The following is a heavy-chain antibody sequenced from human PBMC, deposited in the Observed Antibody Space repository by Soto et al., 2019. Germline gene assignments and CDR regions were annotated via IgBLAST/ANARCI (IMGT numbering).Heavy chain of an antibody. CDR1: GFTFSSYS. CDR3: ARVKPPTYYDFWSGYLDV. J-gene: IGHJ6*04. D-gene: IGHD3-3*01. CDR2: ISSSSSTI. Sequence: GGSLRLSCAASGFTFSSYSMNWVRQAPGKGLEWVSYISSSSSTIHYADSVKGRFTISRDNAKNSLYLQMNSLRAEDTAVYYCARVKPPTYYDFWSGYLDVWGKGTTVTVSS. V-gene: IGHV3-48*01.